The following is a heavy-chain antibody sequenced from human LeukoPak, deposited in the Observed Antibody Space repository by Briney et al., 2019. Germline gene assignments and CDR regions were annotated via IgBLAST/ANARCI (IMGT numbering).Heavy chain of an antibody. D-gene: IGHD1-26*01. CDR3: AKDRKWELRRGEFDY. Sequence: QPGRSLRLSCAASGFTFDDYAMHWVRQAPGKGLEWVSGISWNSGSIGYADSVKGRFTISRDNAKNSLYLQMNSLRAEDTAVYYCAKDRKWELRRGEFDYWGQGTLVTVSS. CDR2: ISWNSGSI. J-gene: IGHJ4*02. CDR1: GFTFDDYA. V-gene: IGHV3-9*01.